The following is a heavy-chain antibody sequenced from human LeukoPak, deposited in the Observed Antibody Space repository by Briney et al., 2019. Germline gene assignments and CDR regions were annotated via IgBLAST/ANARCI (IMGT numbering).Heavy chain of an antibody. D-gene: IGHD2-2*01. CDR2: INWNGGSI. Sequence: PGGSLRLSCVASGFTFDDYGMSWVRQAPGKGLEWVSSINWNGGSIGYADSVKGRFTISRGNSKNTLYLQMNSLRAEDTAVYYCAKDRIDSTSWTDYWGQGTLVTVSS. V-gene: IGHV3-20*04. CDR1: GFTFDDYG. CDR3: AKDRIDSTSWTDY. J-gene: IGHJ4*02.